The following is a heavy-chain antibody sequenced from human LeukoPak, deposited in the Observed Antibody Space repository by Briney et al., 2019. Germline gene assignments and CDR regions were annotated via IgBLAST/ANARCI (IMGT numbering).Heavy chain of an antibody. CDR3: ATTNAWDWFDP. CDR1: GYTFTSYY. J-gene: IGHJ5*02. D-gene: IGHD1/OR15-1a*01. Sequence: ASVKVSCKASGYTFTSYYMHWVRQAPGQGLEWMGIINPSGGSTSYAQKFQGRVTMTRDTSISTAYMELSRLRSDDTAVYYCATTNAWDWFDPWGQGTLVTVSS. CDR2: INPSGGST. V-gene: IGHV1-46*01.